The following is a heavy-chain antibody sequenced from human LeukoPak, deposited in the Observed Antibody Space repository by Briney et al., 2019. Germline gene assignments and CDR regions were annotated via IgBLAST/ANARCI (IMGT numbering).Heavy chain of an antibody. J-gene: IGHJ4*02. CDR1: GFTFSSYA. Sequence: GGSLRLSCAASGFTFSSYAMSWVRQAPGKGLEWVSAISGSGGSTYYADSAKGRFTISRDNSKNTLYLQMNSLRAEDTAVYYCAKIPSSGSYYVYFDYWGQGTLVTVSS. V-gene: IGHV3-23*01. CDR3: AKIPSSGSYYVYFDY. CDR2: ISGSGGST. D-gene: IGHD1-26*01.